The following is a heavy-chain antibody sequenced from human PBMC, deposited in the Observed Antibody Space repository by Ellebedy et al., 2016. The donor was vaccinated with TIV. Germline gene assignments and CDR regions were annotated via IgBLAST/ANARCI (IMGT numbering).Heavy chain of an antibody. CDR1: GYTFTKYG. CDR3: ARLGYCISTSCYVGHGMDV. Sequence: ASVKVSCKASGYTFTKYGISWVRQAPGQGLEWMGWISGYNGDTNYAQKFQGRVTMTTDTFTNTAYMELRSLRSDDTAVYYCARLGYCISTSCYVGHGMDVWGQGTTVTVSS. J-gene: IGHJ6*02. V-gene: IGHV1-18*04. CDR2: ISGYNGDT. D-gene: IGHD2-2*01.